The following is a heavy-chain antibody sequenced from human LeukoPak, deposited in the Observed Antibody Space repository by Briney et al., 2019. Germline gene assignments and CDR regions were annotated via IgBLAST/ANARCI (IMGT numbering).Heavy chain of an antibody. CDR2: LSHSGST. CDR3: ARARYANAWYAFDI. CDR1: GGSVSTYY. D-gene: IGHD3-16*01. Sequence: PSETLSLTCTVSGGSVSTYYWSWIRQPPGRGLEWIGYLSHSGSTDSNPSLQSRVTTLVDTSKNQFSLKLTSATAADTAVYYCARARYANAWYAFDIWGQGTMVTVSS. J-gene: IGHJ3*02. V-gene: IGHV4-59*02.